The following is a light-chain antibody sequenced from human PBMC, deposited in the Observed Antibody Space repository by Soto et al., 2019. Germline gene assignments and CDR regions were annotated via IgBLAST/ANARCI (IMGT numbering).Light chain of an antibody. CDR3: QHYGTSAL. J-gene: IGKJ3*01. CDR2: AS. V-gene: IGKV3-20*01. Sequence: EIVLTQSPGTLSLSPGERATLSCRASQSVSDSYLAWYQQKPGQAPRLLIYASSRATGIPDRFSGSGSGTDFTLTIIRMEPEDFVVYYCQHYGTSALFGPGTKVDIK. CDR1: QSVSDSY.